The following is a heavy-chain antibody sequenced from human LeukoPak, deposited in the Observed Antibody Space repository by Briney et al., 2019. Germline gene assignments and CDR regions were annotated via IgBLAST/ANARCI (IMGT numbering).Heavy chain of an antibody. V-gene: IGHV4-34*01. D-gene: IGHD2-2*01. CDR3: ARLGVVVPAANYYYYGMDV. CDR2: INHSGST. Sequence: SETLSLTCAVYGGSFSGYYWSWIRQPPGKGLEWIGEINHSGSTNYNPSLKSRVTISVDTSKNQFSQKLSSVTAADTAVYYCARLGVVVPAANYYYYGMDVWGQGTTVTVSS. J-gene: IGHJ6*02. CDR1: GGSFSGYY.